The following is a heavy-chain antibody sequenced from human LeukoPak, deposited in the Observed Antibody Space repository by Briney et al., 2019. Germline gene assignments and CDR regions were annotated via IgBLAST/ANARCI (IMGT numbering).Heavy chain of an antibody. CDR1: GGSISSGDYY. D-gene: IGHD3-9*01. CDR2: IYYSGST. V-gene: IGHV4-30-4*01. CDR3: AREGEYYDILTGYSRYFDY. Sequence: SETLSLTCTVSGGSISSGDYYWSWIRQPPGKGLEWIGYIYYSGSTYYNPSLKSRVTISVDTSENRFSLKLSSVTAADTAVYYCAREGEYYDILTGYSRYFDYWGQGTLVTVSS. J-gene: IGHJ4*02.